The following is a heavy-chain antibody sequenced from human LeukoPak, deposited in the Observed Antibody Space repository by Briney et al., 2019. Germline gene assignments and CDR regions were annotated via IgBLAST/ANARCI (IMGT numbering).Heavy chain of an antibody. V-gene: IGHV3-74*01. Sequence: PGGSLTLSCAASGFTFSSYWMHWVRQAPGKGLVWVSRINSDGSSTSYADSVKGRFTISRDNAKNTLYLQMNSLRAEDTAVYYCARGGRSKGNDYWGQGTLVTVSS. J-gene: IGHJ4*02. CDR3: ARGGRSKGNDY. D-gene: IGHD2-15*01. CDR2: INSDGSST. CDR1: GFTFSSYW.